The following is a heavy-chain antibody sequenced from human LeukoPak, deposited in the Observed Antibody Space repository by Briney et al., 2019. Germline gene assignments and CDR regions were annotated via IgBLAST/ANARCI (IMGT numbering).Heavy chain of an antibody. CDR3: ARRTATPRFYYYYYGMDV. V-gene: IGHV1-69*13. J-gene: IGHJ6*02. Sequence: SVKVSCKASGYTFSSYGINWVRQAPGQGLEWMGGIIPIFGTANYAQKFQGRVTITADESTSTAYMELSSLRSEDTAVYYCARRTATPRFYYYYYGMDVWGQGTTVTVSS. D-gene: IGHD5-18*01. CDR1: GYTFSSYG. CDR2: IIPIFGTA.